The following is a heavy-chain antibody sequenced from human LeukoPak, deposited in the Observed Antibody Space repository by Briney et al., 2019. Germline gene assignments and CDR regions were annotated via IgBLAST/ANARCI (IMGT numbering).Heavy chain of an antibody. CDR2: IFHSGST. D-gene: IGHD3-10*01. CDR1: GGFIRNGDYY. Sequence: SQTLSLTCTVSGGFIRNGDYYLSWIRQHPGKGLEWIGYIFHSGSTYYNPSLKSRVTMSADTSQNQFSLKLTSATAADTVMYYCASGYGSGWFDRWGQGTLVTVSS. CDR3: ASGYGSGWFDR. J-gene: IGHJ5*02. V-gene: IGHV4-31*03.